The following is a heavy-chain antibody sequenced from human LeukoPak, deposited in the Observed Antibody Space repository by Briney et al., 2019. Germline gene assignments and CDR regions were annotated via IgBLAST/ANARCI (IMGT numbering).Heavy chain of an antibody. CDR1: GGSISSYY. J-gene: IGHJ3*02. V-gene: IGHV4-59*01. Sequence: SETLSLTCTVSGGSISSYYWSWIRQPPGKGLEWIGYIYYSGSTNCNPSLKSRVTISVDTSKNQFSLKLSSVTAADTAVYYCAREYASAFDIWGQGTKVTVSS. D-gene: IGHD2-2*01. CDR2: IYYSGST. CDR3: AREYASAFDI.